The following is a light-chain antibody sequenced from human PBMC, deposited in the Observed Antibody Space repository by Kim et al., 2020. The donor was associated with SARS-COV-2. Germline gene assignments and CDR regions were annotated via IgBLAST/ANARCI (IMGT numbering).Light chain of an antibody. CDR2: GNR. J-gene: IGLJ3*02. Sequence: PGQGVTISCTGSSSNIGAGYVVHWFQQLPGTAPNLLIYGNRNRPSGVPDRFSGSKSGTSASLAITGLQAEDEADYYCQSYDSSHWVFGGGTQLTVL. V-gene: IGLV1-40*01. CDR1: SSNIGAGYV. CDR3: QSYDSSHWV.